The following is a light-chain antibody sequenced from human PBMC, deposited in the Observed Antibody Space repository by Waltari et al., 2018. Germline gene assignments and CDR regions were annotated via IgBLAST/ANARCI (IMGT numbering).Light chain of an antibody. Sequence: QSALTQPASVSGSPGQSLTISCTGTSLDVGDYYFVSWYQHHPGKAPKLIIYDVSDRPSGVSNRFSGSKSGNTASLTISGLQAEDEAMYYCSSFTGSSFVLFGGGTMLTVL. V-gene: IGLV2-14*03. J-gene: IGLJ2*01. CDR3: SSFTGSSFVL. CDR2: DVS. CDR1: SLDVGDYYF.